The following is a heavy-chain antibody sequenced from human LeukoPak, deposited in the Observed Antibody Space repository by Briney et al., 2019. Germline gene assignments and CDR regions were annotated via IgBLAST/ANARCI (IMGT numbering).Heavy chain of an antibody. J-gene: IGHJ5*02. V-gene: IGHV3-48*03. Sequence: GGSLRLSCATSGFTFSNYEMNWVRQAPGKGLEWISYLTTSGSTKYYADSVKGRFTISRDNAKNTLNLQMNSLRAGDTAVYYCARDLGQYYDTSDNWFDPWGQGTLVTVSS. CDR1: GFTFSNYE. D-gene: IGHD3-22*01. CDR2: LTTSGSTK. CDR3: ARDLGQYYDTSDNWFDP.